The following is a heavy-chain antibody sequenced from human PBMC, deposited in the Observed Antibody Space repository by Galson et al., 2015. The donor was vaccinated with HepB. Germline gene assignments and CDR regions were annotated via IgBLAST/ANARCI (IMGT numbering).Heavy chain of an antibody. V-gene: IGHV3-9*01. CDR1: GFNFGDHA. CDR3: ARDIGPLTMTRGYLAS. D-gene: IGHD3-10*01. CDR2: ISWNSGGV. J-gene: IGHJ1*01. Sequence: SLRLSCAGSGFNFGDHAMHWVRQVLGKGLEWVSAISWNSGGVGYADSVRGRFTISRDNARNSVTLQMNSLRVEDTALYYCARDIGPLTMTRGYLASWGQGTLVTITS.